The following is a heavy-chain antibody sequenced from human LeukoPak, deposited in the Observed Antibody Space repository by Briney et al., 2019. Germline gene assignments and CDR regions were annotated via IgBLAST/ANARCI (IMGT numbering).Heavy chain of an antibody. CDR1: GCTFSSYA. CDR3: ARGRFLEWLFLDY. CDR2: IIPIFGTA. Sequence: SVKVSCKASGCTFSSYAISWVRQAPGQGLEWMGRIIPIFGTANYAQKFQGRVTITTDESTSTVYMELSSLRSEDTAVYYCARGRFLEWLFLDYWGQGTLVTVSS. J-gene: IGHJ4*02. D-gene: IGHD3-3*01. V-gene: IGHV1-69*05.